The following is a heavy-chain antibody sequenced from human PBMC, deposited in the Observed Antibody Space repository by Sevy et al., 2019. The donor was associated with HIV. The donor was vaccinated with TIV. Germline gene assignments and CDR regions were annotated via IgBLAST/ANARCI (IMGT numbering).Heavy chain of an antibody. V-gene: IGHV5-51*01. J-gene: IGHJ6*02. D-gene: IGHD3-16*01. Sequence: GESLKISCKASGYSFGTYWIGWVRQMPGGGLDWMGIIYPGDSDTRYSPSFRGQVTISADTSITTAFLHWSTLEASDTATCYCARRRQLRVAEILGDVGMDVWGQGTAVPVSS. CDR3: ARRRQLRVAEILGDVGMDV. CDR1: GYSFGTYW. CDR2: IYPGDSDT.